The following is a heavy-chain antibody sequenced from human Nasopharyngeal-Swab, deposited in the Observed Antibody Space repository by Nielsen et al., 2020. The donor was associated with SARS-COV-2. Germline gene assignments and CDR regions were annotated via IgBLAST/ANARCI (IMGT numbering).Heavy chain of an antibody. J-gene: IGHJ4*02. CDR1: GGTFSSYA. V-gene: IGHV1-69*06. CDR2: IIPIFGTA. D-gene: IGHD6-19*01. CDR3: ARYREAGMNSSPSDY. Sequence: SSVKVSCKASGGTFSSYAISWVRQAPGQGLEWMGGIIPIFGTANYAQKFQGRVTITADKSTSTAYMELRSLRSDDTAVYYCARYREAGMNSSPSDYWGQGTLVTVSS.